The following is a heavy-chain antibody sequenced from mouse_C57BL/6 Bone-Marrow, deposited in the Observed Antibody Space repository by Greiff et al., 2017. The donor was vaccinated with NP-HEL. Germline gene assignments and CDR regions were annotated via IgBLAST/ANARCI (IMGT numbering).Heavy chain of an antibody. CDR3: ARIHYYGSSYAGWFAY. D-gene: IGHD1-1*01. J-gene: IGHJ3*01. V-gene: IGHV1-26*01. Sequence: EVQLQQSGPELVKPGASVKISCKASGYTFTDYYMNWVKQSHGKSLEWIGDINPNNGGTSYNQKFKGKATLTVDKSSSTAYMELRSLTSEDSAVYYCARIHYYGSSYAGWFAYWGQGTLVTVSA. CDR2: INPNNGGT. CDR1: GYTFTDYY.